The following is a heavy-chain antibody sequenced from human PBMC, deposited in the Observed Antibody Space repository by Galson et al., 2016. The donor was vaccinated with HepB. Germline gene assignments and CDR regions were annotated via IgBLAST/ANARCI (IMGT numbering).Heavy chain of an antibody. Sequence: SLRLSCAVAGFSVSAHHVGWFRQTPGQGLECASVLYGGGGTYYSDSVRGRFSVSRDNSNNIVYLHMNSLRGDDTAVYYCGGYGGNSVWGRGTLVTVAS. V-gene: IGHV3-53*01. CDR3: GGYGGNSV. CDR2: LYGGGGT. D-gene: IGHD4-23*01. CDR1: GFSVSAHH. J-gene: IGHJ4*02.